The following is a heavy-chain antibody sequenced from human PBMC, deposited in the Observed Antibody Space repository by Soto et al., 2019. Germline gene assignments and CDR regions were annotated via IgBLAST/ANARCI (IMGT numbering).Heavy chain of an antibody. CDR1: GGSFSPYK. CDR2: VYSTGTT. D-gene: IGHD2-8*01. CDR3: AREWSAFDF. J-gene: IGHJ3*01. V-gene: IGHV4-59*01. Sequence: QVQMQESGPGLVRPSETLSLTCTVSGGSFSPYKWAWIRQPPGKGLEYLGHVYSTGTTDYDPSLKSRVTISIDTSKNQLSLNLRSVTAADTAVYYCAREWSAFDFWGRGTMVTVSS.